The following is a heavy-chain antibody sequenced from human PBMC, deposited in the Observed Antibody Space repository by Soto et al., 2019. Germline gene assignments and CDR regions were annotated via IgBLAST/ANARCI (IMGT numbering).Heavy chain of an antibody. Sequence: QVQLQESGPLLVKPSETLSLTCAVSGDSITSYYCMWIRQPPRKGLETTGYLYYGRSANYNPSLRRPVTVPEDTRTTTCALTLSTMTASDTPGSYCTLSSMAVVAEYWGQGPLV. D-gene: IGHD3-22*01. CDR3: TLSSMAVVAEY. CDR2: LYYGRSA. V-gene: IGHV4-59*04. J-gene: IGHJ4*02. CDR1: GDSITSYY.